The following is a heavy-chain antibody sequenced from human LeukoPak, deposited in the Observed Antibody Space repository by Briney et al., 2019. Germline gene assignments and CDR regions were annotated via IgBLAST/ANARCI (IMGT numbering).Heavy chain of an antibody. J-gene: IGHJ3*02. V-gene: IGHV4-31*03. D-gene: IGHD1-26*01. Sequence: SETLSLTCTVSGVSISSGGYYWSWIRQHPGKGLEWIGYIYYSGSTYYNPSLKSRVTISVDTSKNQFSLKLSSVTAADTAVYYCARDRPILSPSGANAFDIWGQGTMVTVSS. CDR3: ARDRPILSPSGANAFDI. CDR2: IYYSGST. CDR1: GVSISSGGYY.